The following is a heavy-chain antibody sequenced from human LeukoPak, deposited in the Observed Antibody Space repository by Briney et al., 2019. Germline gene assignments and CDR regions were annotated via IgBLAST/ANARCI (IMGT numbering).Heavy chain of an antibody. CDR1: GYTFTSYY. CDR3: TTRGTSTTGDALDI. Sequence: ASVKVSCKASGYTFTSYYIHWVRQAPGQGLEWMGLINPSGGSTNYAQKFQGRVSMTRDTSTSTVYMELNSLKAEDTALYYCTTRGTSTTGDALDIWGQGTMVTVSS. CDR2: INPSGGST. D-gene: IGHD1-14*01. J-gene: IGHJ3*02. V-gene: IGHV1-46*01.